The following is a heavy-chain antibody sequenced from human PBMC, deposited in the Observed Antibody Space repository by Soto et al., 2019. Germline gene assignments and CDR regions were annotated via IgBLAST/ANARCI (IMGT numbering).Heavy chain of an antibody. J-gene: IGHJ4*02. CDR1: GGSISSRSYY. CDR2: IYYSGST. V-gene: IGHV4-39*01. CDR3: ARTRDYGDGVLDY. D-gene: IGHD4-17*01. Sequence: PSETLSLTCTVSGGSISSRSYYWGWIRQPPGKGLEWIGSIYYSGSTYYNPSLKSRVTISVDTSKNQFSLKLSSVTAADTAVYYFARTRDYGDGVLDYWGQGSLDTGSS.